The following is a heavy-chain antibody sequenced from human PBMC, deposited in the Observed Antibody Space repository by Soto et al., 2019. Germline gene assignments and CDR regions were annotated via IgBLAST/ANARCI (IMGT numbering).Heavy chain of an antibody. V-gene: IGHV3-23*01. D-gene: IGHD6-19*01. CDR3: AKSQGIAVAGTFSWFDP. CDR2: ISGSGGST. Sequence: EVQLLESGRGLVQPGGSLRLSCAASGFTFSSYAMSWVRQAPGKGLEWVSAISGSGGSTYYADSVKGRFTISRDNSKNTLYLQMNSLRAEDTAVYYCAKSQGIAVAGTFSWFDPWGQGTLVTVSS. J-gene: IGHJ5*02. CDR1: GFTFSSYA.